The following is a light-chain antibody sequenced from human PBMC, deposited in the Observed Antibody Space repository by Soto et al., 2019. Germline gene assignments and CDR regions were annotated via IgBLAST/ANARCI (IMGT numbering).Light chain of an antibody. Sequence: DIQMTQSPSSVCACVGDRVTITCRASQAIDSWLGWYQQKPGEAPKLLIFTGSLLHSGVPPRFSGSGSGTDFTLTISSLKHEDFATYYCQQTLSFTPTFGQGTKVDIK. CDR2: TGS. J-gene: IGKJ1*01. CDR3: QQTLSFTPT. CDR1: QAIDSW. V-gene: IGKV1-12*01.